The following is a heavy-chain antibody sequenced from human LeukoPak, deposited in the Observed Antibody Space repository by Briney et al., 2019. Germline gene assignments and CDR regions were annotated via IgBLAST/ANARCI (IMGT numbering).Heavy chain of an antibody. D-gene: IGHD3-22*01. CDR3: ARGPLYYYDSSGYRFDY. Sequence: GGSLRLSCAASGFTFSSYEMNWVRQAPGKGLEWVSYISSSGSTIYYADSVKGRFTISRDNAKNSLYLQMNSLRAEDTALYYCARGPLYYYDSSGYRFDYWGQGTLVTVSS. CDR2: ISSSGSTI. CDR1: GFTFSSYE. J-gene: IGHJ4*02. V-gene: IGHV3-48*03.